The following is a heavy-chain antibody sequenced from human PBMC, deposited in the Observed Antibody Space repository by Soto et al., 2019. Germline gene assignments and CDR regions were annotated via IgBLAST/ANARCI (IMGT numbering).Heavy chain of an antibody. CDR2: IIPIFGTA. V-gene: IGHV1-69*01. Sequence: QGLEWMGGIIPIFGTANYAQKFQGRVTITADESTSTAYMELSSLRSEDTAVYYCARTSMVVAATLNYNWFDPWGQGTLVTVSS. J-gene: IGHJ5*02. CDR3: ARTSMVVAATLNYNWFDP. D-gene: IGHD2-15*01.